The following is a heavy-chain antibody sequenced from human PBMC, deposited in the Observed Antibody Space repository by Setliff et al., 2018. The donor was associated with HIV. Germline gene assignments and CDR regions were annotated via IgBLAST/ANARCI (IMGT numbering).Heavy chain of an antibody. V-gene: IGHV4-61*02. D-gene: IGHD3-10*01. CDR3: ARLSVRRDYYYGMDV. CDR1: GGSISSATYY. J-gene: IGHJ6*02. Sequence: KTSETLSLTCSVSGGSISSATYYWNWIRQPAGKALEWIGRITTSGTTIYSPSLKSRVTISLEKSNNRFSLKLSSVTAADTAVYYCARLSVRRDYYYGMDVWGQGTTVTVSS. CDR2: ITTSGTT.